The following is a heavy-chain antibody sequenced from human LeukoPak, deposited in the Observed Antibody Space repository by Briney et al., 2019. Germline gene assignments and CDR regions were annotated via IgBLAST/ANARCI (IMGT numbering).Heavy chain of an antibody. V-gene: IGHV3-23*01. CDR2: ISGGAGNT. D-gene: IGHD3-3*01. CDR1: GFTFSTYA. Sequence: WGSLRLSCAASGFTFSTYAMSWVRQAPGKGLEWVSAISGGAGNTYYADSVKGRFTISRDNTNNTQYLQMNSLRAEDTAVYYCAKFVSIFYYYYYMDVWGKGTTVTVPS. J-gene: IGHJ6*03. CDR3: AKFVSIFYYYYYMDV.